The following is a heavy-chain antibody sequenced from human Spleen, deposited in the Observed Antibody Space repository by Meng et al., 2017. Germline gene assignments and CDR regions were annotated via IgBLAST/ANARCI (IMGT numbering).Heavy chain of an antibody. CDR3: AKWSRRDGYNFDY. V-gene: IGHV3-23*01. CDR1: GFTFTSYA. J-gene: IGHJ4*02. D-gene: IGHD5-24*01. Sequence: GESLKISCAASGFTFTSYAMTWVRQAPGKGLEWVSSITGSGGSTYYADSVKGRFTISRDNSKNTLYLQINSLRAEDTAVYYCAKWSRRDGYNFDYWGQGTLVTVSS. CDR2: ITGSGGST.